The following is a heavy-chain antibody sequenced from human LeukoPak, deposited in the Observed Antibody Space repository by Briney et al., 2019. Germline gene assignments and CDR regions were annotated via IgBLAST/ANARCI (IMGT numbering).Heavy chain of an antibody. D-gene: IGHD3-3*01. CDR2: ISWNSGSI. CDR1: GFTFDDYA. CDR3: AKDGDFWSGYVTPYYFDY. Sequence: PGGSLRLSCAASGFTFDDYAMHWVRQAPGKGLEWVSGISWNSGSIGYADSVKGRFTISRDNAKNSLYLQMNSLRAGDTALYYCAKDGDFWSGYVTPYYFDYWGQGTLVTVSS. J-gene: IGHJ4*02. V-gene: IGHV3-9*01.